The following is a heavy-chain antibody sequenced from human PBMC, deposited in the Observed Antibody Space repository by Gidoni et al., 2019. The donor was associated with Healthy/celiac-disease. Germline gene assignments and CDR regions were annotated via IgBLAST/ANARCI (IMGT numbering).Heavy chain of an antibody. CDR3: ARGAASIAAAVADY. CDR1: GGSFSGYY. V-gene: IGHV4-34*01. Sequence: QVQLQQWGAGLLQPSATLSLTCAVYGGSFSGYYWSWIRQPPGTGLEWIGEINHSGSTNYNPSLKSRVTISVDTSKNQFSLKLGSVTAADTAVYYCARGAASIAAAVADYWGQGTLVTVSS. D-gene: IGHD6-13*01. CDR2: INHSGST. J-gene: IGHJ4*02.